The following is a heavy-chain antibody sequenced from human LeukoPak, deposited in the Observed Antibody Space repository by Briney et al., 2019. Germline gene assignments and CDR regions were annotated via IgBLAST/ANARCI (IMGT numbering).Heavy chain of an antibody. CDR2: IIPIFGTA. V-gene: IGHV1-69*13. J-gene: IGHJ4*02. CDR1: GGTFSSYA. Sequence: GASVKVSCKASGGTFSSYAISWVRQAPGQGLEWMGGIIPIFGTANYAQKFQGRVTITADESTSTAYMELSSLRSEDTAVYYCARVSRYFDWSQGDFDYWGQGTLVTVSS. CDR3: ARVSRYFDWSQGDFDY. D-gene: IGHD3-9*01.